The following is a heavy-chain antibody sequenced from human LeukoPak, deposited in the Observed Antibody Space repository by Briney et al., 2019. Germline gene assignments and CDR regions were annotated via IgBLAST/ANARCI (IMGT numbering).Heavy chain of an antibody. Sequence: PGGSLRLSCAASGFTFSSYEMNWVRQAPGKGLEWVLYISSSGSTIYYADSVKGRFTISRDNAKNSLYLQMNSLRAEDTAVYYCAMGYYDSSGLVDYWGQGTLVTVSS. CDR2: ISSSGSTI. CDR3: AMGYYDSSGLVDY. D-gene: IGHD3-22*01. J-gene: IGHJ4*02. CDR1: GFTFSSYE. V-gene: IGHV3-48*03.